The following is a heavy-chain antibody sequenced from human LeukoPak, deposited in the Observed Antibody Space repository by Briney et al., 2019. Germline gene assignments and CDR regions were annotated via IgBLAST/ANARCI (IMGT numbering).Heavy chain of an antibody. CDR2: IYRSGST. D-gene: IGHD3-10*01. CDR3: AEGGRTSGSYYKYYFDY. CDR1: GYSISSGYY. J-gene: IGHJ4*02. Sequence: PSETLSLTCAVSGYSISSGYYWGWIRQPPGKGLEWIGRIYRSGSTYYNPSLKSRVTISVDTSKNQFSLKLSSVTAADTAVYYCAEGGRTSGSYYKYYFDYWGQGTLVTVSS. V-gene: IGHV4-38-2*01.